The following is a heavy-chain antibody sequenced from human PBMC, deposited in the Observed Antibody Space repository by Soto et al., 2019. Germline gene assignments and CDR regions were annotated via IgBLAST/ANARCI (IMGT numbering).Heavy chain of an antibody. Sequence: QVQLVESGGGVVQPGRSLRLSCTASGFSFGDHAMHWVRQAPGKGLEWVAFITYDGGKKYYADSVKGRFTISRDNFKNKVYLQMNSLRPEDTAVFYCARGSGYNYWYDFDYWGQGTLVTVSS. J-gene: IGHJ4*02. CDR3: ARGSGYNYWYDFDY. CDR1: GFSFGDHA. D-gene: IGHD6-25*01. CDR2: ITYDGGKK. V-gene: IGHV3-30-3*01.